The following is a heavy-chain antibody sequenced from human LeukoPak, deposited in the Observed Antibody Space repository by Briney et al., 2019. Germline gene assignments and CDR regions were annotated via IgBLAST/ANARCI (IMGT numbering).Heavy chain of an antibody. J-gene: IGHJ6*02. D-gene: IGHD2-15*01. Sequence: PGGSLRLSCAASGFTFSTYEMNWVRQAPGKGLEWVSYISSSSSTIYYADSVKGRFTISRDNAKNSLYLQMNSLRDEDTAVYYCARGDCSGGSCYTYYYYGMDVWGQGTTVTVSS. CDR2: ISSSSSTI. V-gene: IGHV3-48*02. CDR3: ARGDCSGGSCYTYYYYGMDV. CDR1: GFTFSTYE.